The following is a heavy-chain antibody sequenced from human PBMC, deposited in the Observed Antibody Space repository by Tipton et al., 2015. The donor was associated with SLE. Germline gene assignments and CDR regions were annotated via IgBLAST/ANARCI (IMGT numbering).Heavy chain of an antibody. D-gene: IGHD2-15*01. CDR3: ARNKMVDCSGDSCYFDAFDT. V-gene: IGHV1-18*01. J-gene: IGHJ3*02. Sequence: QLVQSGGEVKKPGASVKVSCKASGYTFINYGISWVRQAPGQGLEWLGWISAYSVNTKYPQKFQGRVTVTTDTSTSTAYMELRSLRSDDTAIYYCARNKMVDCSGDSCYFDAFDTWGQGTMVTVSS. CDR1: GYTFINYG. CDR2: ISAYSVNT.